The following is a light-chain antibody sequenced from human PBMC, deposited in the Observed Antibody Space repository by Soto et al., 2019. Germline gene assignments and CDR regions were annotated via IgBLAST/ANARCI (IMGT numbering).Light chain of an antibody. CDR2: GAS. CDR3: QQYHDWPQIT. CDR1: QSVSSD. Sequence: EIVMTQSPATLSVSPGEGVTLSCRASQSVSSDLAWYQQKPGQSPRLLMYGASTRATDIPARFSGGGSGTEFTLTISSLQSEDVAIYYCQQYHDWPQITFGPGTKVDIK. V-gene: IGKV3-15*01. J-gene: IGKJ3*01.